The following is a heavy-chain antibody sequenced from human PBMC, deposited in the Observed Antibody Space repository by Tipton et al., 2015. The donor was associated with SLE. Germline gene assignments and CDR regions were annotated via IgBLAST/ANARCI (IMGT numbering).Heavy chain of an antibody. CDR1: GGSFSDYY. J-gene: IGHJ6*03. V-gene: IGHV4-34*01. Sequence: TLSLTCAVYGGSFSDYYWTWIRQPPGKGLEWIGEINHSGSTNYNPSLKSRVNISVDTSKNQFSLKLSSVTAADTAVYYCARGAPREKEYYYYYMDVWGKGTTVTVSS. CDR2: INHSGST. CDR3: ARGAPREKEYYYYYMDV.